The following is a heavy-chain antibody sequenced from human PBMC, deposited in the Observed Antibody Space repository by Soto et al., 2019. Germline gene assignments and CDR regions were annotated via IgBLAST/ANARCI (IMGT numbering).Heavy chain of an antibody. J-gene: IGHJ6*02. CDR1: GFPLSSYA. Sequence: EVQLLESGGGLVQPGGSLRLSCAASGFPLSSYAMSWVRQAPGKGLEWVSAISGSGGSTYYADSVKGRFTISRDNSKNTLYLQMNSLRAEDKGVYYCAKDFQNGMDVWGQGTTVTVSS. CDR3: AKDFQNGMDV. V-gene: IGHV3-23*01. CDR2: ISGSGGST.